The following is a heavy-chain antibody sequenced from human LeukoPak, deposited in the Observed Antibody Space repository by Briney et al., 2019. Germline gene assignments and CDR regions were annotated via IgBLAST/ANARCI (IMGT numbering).Heavy chain of an antibody. J-gene: IGHJ4*02. CDR3: ARGGLGAELDY. CDR2: INPSGGST. CDR1: GYTFTSYY. Sequence: ASVKVSCKASGYTFTSYYMHWVRQAPGQGLEWMGIINPSGGSTTYAQKFQGRVTMTRDMSTSTVYMELSRLRSEATVVYYCARGGLGAELDYWGQGTLVTVSS. D-gene: IGHD3-16*01. V-gene: IGHV1-46*01.